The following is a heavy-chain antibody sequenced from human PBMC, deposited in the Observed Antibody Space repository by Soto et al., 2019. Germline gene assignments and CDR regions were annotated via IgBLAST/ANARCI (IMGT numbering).Heavy chain of an antibody. J-gene: IGHJ6*02. Sequence: SETLSLTCTVSGGSISSYYWSWIRQPPGKGLEWIGYIYYSGSTNYNPSLKSRVTISVDTSKNQFSLKLSSVTAADTAVYYCARAVPYYYGSGSYYYYYYGMDVWGQGTTVTVSS. CDR2: IYYSGST. CDR3: ARAVPYYYGSGSYYYYYYGMDV. D-gene: IGHD3-10*01. V-gene: IGHV4-59*12. CDR1: GGSISSYY.